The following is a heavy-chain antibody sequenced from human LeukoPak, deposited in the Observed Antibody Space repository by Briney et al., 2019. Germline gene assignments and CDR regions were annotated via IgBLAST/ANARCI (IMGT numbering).Heavy chain of an antibody. D-gene: IGHD3-10*01. CDR3: ARLLDYYGSGSGY. CDR2: ISGSGGST. V-gene: IGHV3-23*01. J-gene: IGHJ4*02. CDR1: GFTFSSYA. Sequence: GGSLRLSYAASGFTFSSYAMSWVRQAPGKGLEWVSAISGSGGSTYYADSVKGRFTISRDNAKNSLYLQMNSLRAEDTAVYYCARLLDYYGSGSGYWGQGTLVTVSS.